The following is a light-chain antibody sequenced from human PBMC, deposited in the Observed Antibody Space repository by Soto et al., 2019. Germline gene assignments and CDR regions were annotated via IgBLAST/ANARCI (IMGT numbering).Light chain of an antibody. CDR3: MQALQTSLT. Sequence: DIVLTQSPLSLPVTPGAPASISCRSVQSPLRTNGSTYLDWYLQKPGQSPQLLIYLAPNRASGVPDRVRGSGSGTDFTLKISRVEDEDLGVYYCMQALQTSLTFGGGTTVEIK. CDR1: QSPLRTNGSTY. CDR2: LAP. J-gene: IGKJ4*01. V-gene: IGKV2-28*01.